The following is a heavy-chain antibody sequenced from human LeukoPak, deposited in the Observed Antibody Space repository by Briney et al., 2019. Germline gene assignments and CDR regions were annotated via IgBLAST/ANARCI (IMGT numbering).Heavy chain of an antibody. CDR3: ARGRLRYFDWSSYDAFDI. V-gene: IGHV4-59*01. CDR2: IYYSGST. CDR1: GGSISSYY. D-gene: IGHD3-9*01. J-gene: IGHJ3*02. Sequence: SETLSLTCTVSGGSISSYYWSWIRQPPGKGLEWIGYIYYSGSTNYNPSLKSRVTISVDTSKNQFSLKLSSVSAADTAVYYCARGRLRYFDWSSYDAFDIWGQGTMVTVSS.